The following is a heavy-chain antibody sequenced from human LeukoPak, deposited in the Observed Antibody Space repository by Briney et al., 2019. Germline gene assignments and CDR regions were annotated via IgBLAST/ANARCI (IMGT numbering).Heavy chain of an antibody. J-gene: IGHJ4*02. D-gene: IGHD3-22*01. CDR2: MNPNSGNT. CDR3: ARALPSSGYFEFDY. V-gene: IGHV1-8*01. Sequence: GASVKVSCKASGYTFTSYDVNWVRQATGQGLEWIGWMNPNSGNTGYAQKFQDRVTMTRDTSISTAYMELSSLRSEDTAVYYCARALPSSGYFEFDYWGQGTLVTVSS. CDR1: GYTFTSYD.